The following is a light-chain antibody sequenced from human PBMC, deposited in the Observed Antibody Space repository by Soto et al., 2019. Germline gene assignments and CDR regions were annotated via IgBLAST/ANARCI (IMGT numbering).Light chain of an antibody. CDR1: QSVRRD. CDR2: GAS. Sequence: EILMTQYPVTLSVSPGERATLSCGASQSVRRDLAWYQQKPGQPPRLLMYGASTRATGIPARFSGSGSGTEFTLTISRLQPEDFAVYYCQQYNNWPITFGPGTRLE. CDR3: QQYNNWPIT. J-gene: IGKJ5*01. V-gene: IGKV3-15*01.